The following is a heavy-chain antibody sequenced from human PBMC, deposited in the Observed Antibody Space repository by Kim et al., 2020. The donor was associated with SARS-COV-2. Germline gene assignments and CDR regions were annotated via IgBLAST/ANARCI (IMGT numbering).Heavy chain of an antibody. Sequence: SETLSLTCAVYGGSFSGYYWSWIRQPPGKGLEWIGEINHSGSTNYNPSLKSRVTISVDTSKNQFSLKLSSVTAADTAVYYCARGTGDGYGYWGQGTLVTVSS. D-gene: IGHD5-12*01. CDR1: GGSFSGYY. J-gene: IGHJ4*02. CDR3: ARGTGDGYGY. V-gene: IGHV4-34*01. CDR2: INHSGST.